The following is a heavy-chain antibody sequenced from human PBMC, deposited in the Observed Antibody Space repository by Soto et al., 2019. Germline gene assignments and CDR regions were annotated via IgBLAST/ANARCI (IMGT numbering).Heavy chain of an antibody. Sequence: EVQLLESGGGLVQPGGSLRLSCAASGFTFSSYAMSWVRQAPGKGLEWVSAISGSGGSTYYADSVKGRFTISRDNSKNRLYLQMNSLSAEDTAVYYGAKDRGTVTYVRPLRWGQGTLVTVSS. J-gene: IGHJ4*02. V-gene: IGHV3-23*01. CDR1: GFTFSSYA. D-gene: IGHD4-4*01. CDR3: AKDRGTVTYVRPLR. CDR2: ISGSGGST.